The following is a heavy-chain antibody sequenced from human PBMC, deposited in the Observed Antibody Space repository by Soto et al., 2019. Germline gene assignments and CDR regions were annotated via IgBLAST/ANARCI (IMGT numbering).Heavy chain of an antibody. V-gene: IGHV1-18*01. D-gene: IGHD4-17*01. J-gene: IGHJ6*02. CDR3: TRHGDYVYYGMDV. Sequence: ASVKVSCKASGYTFSTYGISWVRQAPGQGLEWLGWINTHNGNTNYAQNLQGRVIMTADTSTSTAYMELRSLKTEDTAVYYCTRHGDYVYYGMDVWGQGTTVTVSS. CDR1: GYTFSTYG. CDR2: INTHNGNT.